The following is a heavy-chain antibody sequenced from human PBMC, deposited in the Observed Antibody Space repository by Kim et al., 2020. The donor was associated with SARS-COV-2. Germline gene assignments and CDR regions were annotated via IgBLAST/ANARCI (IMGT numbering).Heavy chain of an antibody. CDR2: IRSKAYGGTT. V-gene: IGHV3-49*04. Sequence: GGSLRLSCTASGFTFGDYAMSWVRQAPGKGLEWVGFIRSKAYGGTTEYAASVKGRFTIARDDSKSIAYLQMNSLKTEDTAVYYCTSQIRGGIHYYYYYMDGWGQGTTVTGSS. D-gene: IGHD3-10*01. CDR1: GFTFGDYA. CDR3: TSQIRGGIHYYYYYMDG. J-gene: IGHJ6*03.